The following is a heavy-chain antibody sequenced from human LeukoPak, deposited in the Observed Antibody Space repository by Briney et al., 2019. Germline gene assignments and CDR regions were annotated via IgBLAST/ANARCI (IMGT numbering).Heavy chain of an antibody. Sequence: GGSLRLSCAASGFTFSSYAMSWVRQAPGKGLEWVSAISGSGGSTYYADSVKGRFTISRDNSKNTLYLQMDSLRAEDTAVYYCAKGVGYYYYYGMDVWGQGTTVTVSS. V-gene: IGHV3-23*01. D-gene: IGHD2-15*01. J-gene: IGHJ6*02. CDR3: AKGVGYYYYYGMDV. CDR2: ISGSGGST. CDR1: GFTFSSYA.